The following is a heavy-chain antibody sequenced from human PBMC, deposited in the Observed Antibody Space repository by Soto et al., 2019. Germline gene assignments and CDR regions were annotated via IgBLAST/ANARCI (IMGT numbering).Heavy chain of an antibody. V-gene: IGHV3-53*04. Sequence: GGSLRLSCAASGFTVSSNYMSWVCQAPGKGLEWVSVIYSGGSTYYADSVKGRFTISRHNSKNTLYLQMNSLRAEDTAVYYCARAQPDYYYYYYMDVWGKGTTVTVSS. CDR1: GFTVSSNY. J-gene: IGHJ6*03. CDR3: ARAQPDYYYYYYMDV. CDR2: IYSGGST. D-gene: IGHD2-2*01.